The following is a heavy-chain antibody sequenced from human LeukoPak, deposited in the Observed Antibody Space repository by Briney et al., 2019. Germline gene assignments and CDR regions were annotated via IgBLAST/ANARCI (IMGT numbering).Heavy chain of an antibody. Sequence: SVKVSCKASGGTFSSSSISWVRQAPGQGLEWMGRIVPIFATPNYAQKFQGRVTITTDESTNTAYMELTSLRSDDTAEYYCARGPYGWYYFDTWGQGTLVTVSS. J-gene: IGHJ5*02. D-gene: IGHD1-26*01. CDR3: ARGPYGWYYFDT. CDR1: GGTFSSSS. V-gene: IGHV1-69*05. CDR2: IVPIFATP.